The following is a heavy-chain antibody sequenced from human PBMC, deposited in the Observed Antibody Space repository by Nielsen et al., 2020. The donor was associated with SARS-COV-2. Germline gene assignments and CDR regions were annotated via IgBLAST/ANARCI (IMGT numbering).Heavy chain of an antibody. D-gene: IGHD3-3*02. Sequence: GESLKISCAASGFTFSSYWMSWVRQAPGKGLEWVANIKQDGSEKYYVDSVKGRFTISRDNAKNSLHLQMNSLRAEDTAVYYCARVSDSMDVWGKGTTVTVSS. CDR1: GFTFSSYW. V-gene: IGHV3-7*03. J-gene: IGHJ6*03. CDR2: IKQDGSEK. CDR3: ARVSDSMDV.